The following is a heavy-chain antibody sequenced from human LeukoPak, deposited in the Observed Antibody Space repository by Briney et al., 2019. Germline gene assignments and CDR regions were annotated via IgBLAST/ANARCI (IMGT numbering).Heavy chain of an antibody. D-gene: IGHD6-13*01. V-gene: IGHV3-64*02. CDR1: GFTFSSYA. J-gene: IGHJ4*02. Sequence: PGGSLRLSCAASGFTFSSYAMHWVRQAPGKGLEYVSAISSYGGSTYYADSVKGRFTISGDNSKNTLYLHMGSLRAEDMAVYYCASVRSSSWYGGHFDYWGQGTLVTVSS. CDR2: ISSYGGST. CDR3: ASVRSSSWYGGHFDY.